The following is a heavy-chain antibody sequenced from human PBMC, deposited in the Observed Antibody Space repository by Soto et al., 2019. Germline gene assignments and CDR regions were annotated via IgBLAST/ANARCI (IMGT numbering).Heavy chain of an antibody. CDR3: ATGGYCSSTSCYNFFDY. J-gene: IGHJ4*02. CDR2: IYPGDSDT. Sequence: GESLKISCKGSGYSFTSYWIGWVRQMPGKGLEWMGIIYPGDSDTRYSPSFQGQVTFSADKSIGTAYLQWSSLKASDTAMYYCATGGYCSSTSCYNFFDYWGQGTPVTVSS. V-gene: IGHV5-51*01. D-gene: IGHD2-2*02. CDR1: GYSFTSYW.